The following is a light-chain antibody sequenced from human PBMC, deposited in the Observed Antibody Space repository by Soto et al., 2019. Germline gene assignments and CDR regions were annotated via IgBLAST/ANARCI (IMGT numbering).Light chain of an antibody. CDR3: QQYGGSPYT. J-gene: IGKJ2*01. Sequence: EIVLTQSPGTLSLSPGDRATLSCRASQSVSSGSLAWYQQKPGQAPRLLIYDASTRATGIPDRFSGSGSGTDFTLTISRLEPEDFAVYYCQQYGGSPYTFGRGTKLEIK. CDR1: QSVSSGS. V-gene: IGKV3-20*01. CDR2: DAS.